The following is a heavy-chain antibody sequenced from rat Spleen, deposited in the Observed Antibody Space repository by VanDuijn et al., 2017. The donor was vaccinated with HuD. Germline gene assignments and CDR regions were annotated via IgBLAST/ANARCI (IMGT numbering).Heavy chain of an antibody. Sequence: EVQLVESGGGLVQPGRSLKLSCVASGFTFNNYWMTWIRQAPGKGLEWIASITNAGGITYYPDSVKGRFTISRDNADSTLYLQMNSLRSEDTATYYCALRYYGYTYDWFAYWGQGTLVTVSS. CDR2: ITNAGGIT. CDR1: GFTFNNYW. J-gene: IGHJ3*01. D-gene: IGHD1-9*01. V-gene: IGHV5-31*01. CDR3: ALRYYGYTYDWFAY.